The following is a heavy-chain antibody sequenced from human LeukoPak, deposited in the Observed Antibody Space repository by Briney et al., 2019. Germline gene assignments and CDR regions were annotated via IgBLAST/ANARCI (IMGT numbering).Heavy chain of an antibody. CDR1: GYTFTNYY. Sequence: ASVKVSCKASGYTFTNYYIHWVRQAPGQGLEWMAWISAYSGNTEYAENIQGRVTMTTDTSTSTAYMELRSLRSDDTAVYYCARDAVSTVTAGGIDYWGQGTLVTVSS. J-gene: IGHJ4*02. CDR2: ISAYSGNT. V-gene: IGHV1-18*04. D-gene: IGHD2-21*02. CDR3: ARDAVSTVTAGGIDY.